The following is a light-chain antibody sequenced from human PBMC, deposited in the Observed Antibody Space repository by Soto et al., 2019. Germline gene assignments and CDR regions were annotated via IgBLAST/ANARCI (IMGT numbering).Light chain of an antibody. CDR1: QSVSSN. V-gene: IGKV3-15*01. CDR3: QQYNNWPFS. Sequence: ETVFTQSTGTLSLSQRERATLSCRASQSVSSNLAWYQQKPGQAPRLLIYGASTRATGIPARFSATGSETDFTLTISGLQSGDSAVYFCQQYNNWPFSFGQGTLLEVK. CDR2: GAS. J-gene: IGKJ5*01.